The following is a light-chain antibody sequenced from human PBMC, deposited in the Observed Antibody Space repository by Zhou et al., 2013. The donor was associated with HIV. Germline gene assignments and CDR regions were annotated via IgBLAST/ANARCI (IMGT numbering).Light chain of an antibody. CDR3: QQRISWPIT. CDR2: GAS. CDR1: QSVSSSY. V-gene: IGKV3D-20*02. J-gene: IGKJ5*01. Sequence: EIVLTQSPGTLSLSPGERATLSCKASQSVSSSYLAWYQQKPGQAPRLLIYGASNRATGIPARFSGSGSGTDFTLTISSLEPEDFAVYYCQQRISWPITFGQGTRL.